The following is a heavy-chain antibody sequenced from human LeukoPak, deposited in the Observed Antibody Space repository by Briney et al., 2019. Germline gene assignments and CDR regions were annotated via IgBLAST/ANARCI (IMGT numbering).Heavy chain of an antibody. CDR1: GGSMNDYY. D-gene: IGHD2-15*01. V-gene: IGHV4-59*01. CDR3: ARDRYCIGGICYSGRFDP. CDR2: MCYSGST. Sequence: PSETLSLTCTVSGGSMNDYYWSWIRQPPGKGLEWIGYMCYSGSTNYNPSLKSRVSISIDTSKNQFSLKLSSVTAADTAVYYCARDRYCIGGICYSGRFDPWGRGTLVTVSS. J-gene: IGHJ5*02.